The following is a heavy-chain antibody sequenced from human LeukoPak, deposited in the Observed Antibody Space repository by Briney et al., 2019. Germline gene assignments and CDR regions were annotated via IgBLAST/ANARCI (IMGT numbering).Heavy chain of an antibody. D-gene: IGHD1-26*01. CDR2: ISGGGGST. Sequence: GGSLRLSCAASGFTFNTFAMSWVRRAPGKGLEWVSAISGGGGSTYYADSVTGRFTISRDNSKNTLYLQMIGLRAEDTAVYYCAKAHSGSYYSGINWGQGTLVTVSS. CDR1: GFTFNTFA. CDR3: AKAHSGSYYSGIN. V-gene: IGHV3-23*01. J-gene: IGHJ4*02.